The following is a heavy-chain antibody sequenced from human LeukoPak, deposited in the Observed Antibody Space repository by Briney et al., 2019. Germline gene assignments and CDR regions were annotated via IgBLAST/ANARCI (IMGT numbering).Heavy chain of an antibody. J-gene: IGHJ6*03. CDR1: GDSISSSGYY. CDR3: ARVQLVDYYYYSYMDV. CDR2: IYYGGTS. D-gene: IGHD6-6*01. V-gene: IGHV4-39*07. Sequence: SETLSLTCTVSGDSISSSGYYWGWIRQSPAKGLEWIGSIYYGGTSYYNPSLKSRVTISVDTSKNQFSLKLSSVTAADTAVYYCARVQLVDYYYYSYMDVWGKGTTVTVSS.